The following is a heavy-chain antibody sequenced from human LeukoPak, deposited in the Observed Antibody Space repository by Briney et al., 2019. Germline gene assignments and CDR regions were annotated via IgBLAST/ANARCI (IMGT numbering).Heavy chain of an antibody. J-gene: IGHJ4*02. V-gene: IGHV3-7*01. D-gene: IGHD3-16*01. CDR2: IKQGGSEK. CDR3: ARDRTFAS. Sequence: GGSLRLSCAASGFTFSSYWMTWVRQAPGRGLEWVASIKQGGSEKYYVDSVKGRFTISRDNAKNSLYLQMNSLRAEDTAVYYCARDRTFASWGQGTLVTVSS. CDR1: GFTFSSYW.